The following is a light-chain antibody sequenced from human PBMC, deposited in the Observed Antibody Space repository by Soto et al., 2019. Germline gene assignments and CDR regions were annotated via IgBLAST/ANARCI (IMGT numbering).Light chain of an antibody. V-gene: IGLV2-14*03. CDR3: SSYTSGSTRVV. Sequence: QSALTQPASVSGSPGQSITISCTGTSSDVGGYNYVCWYQQHPGKAPKVMIYDVSKRPSGISNRFSGSKSGNTASLTISGLQVEDEADYYCSSYTSGSTRVVFGGGTKVTVL. J-gene: IGLJ2*01. CDR1: SSDVGGYNY. CDR2: DVS.